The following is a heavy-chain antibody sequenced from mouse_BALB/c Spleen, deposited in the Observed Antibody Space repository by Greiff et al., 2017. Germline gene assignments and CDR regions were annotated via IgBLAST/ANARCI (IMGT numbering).Heavy chain of an antibody. J-gene: IGHJ4*01. D-gene: IGHD2-4*01. V-gene: IGHV1-87*01. CDR3: ARHYYDYDGAMDY. CDR1: GYTFTSYW. CDR2: IYPGDGDT. Sequence: QVQLQQSGAELARPGASVKLSCKASGYTFTSYWMQWVKQRPGQGLEWIGAIYPGDGDTRYTQKFKGKATLTADKSSSTAYMQLSSLASEDSAVYYCARHYYDYDGAMDYWGQGTSVTVSS.